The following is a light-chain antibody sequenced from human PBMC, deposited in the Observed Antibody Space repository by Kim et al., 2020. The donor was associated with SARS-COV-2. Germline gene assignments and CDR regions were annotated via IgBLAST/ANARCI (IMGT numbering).Light chain of an antibody. J-gene: IGLJ2*01. CDR1: RNNIGNEG. V-gene: IGLV10-54*01. CDR2: RDN. Sequence: QAGLTQSPSVSKGLRQTATVTCSGKRNNIGNEGAAWLQQHQGHPPKVVSDRDNNRPSGIPERFSASRSGNTAFLTISGLQPEDEADYYCSAWDSSLSAVVFGEGTKLTVL. CDR3: SAWDSSLSAVV.